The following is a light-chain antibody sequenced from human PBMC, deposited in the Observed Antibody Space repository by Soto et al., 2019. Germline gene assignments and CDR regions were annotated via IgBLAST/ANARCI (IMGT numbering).Light chain of an antibody. V-gene: IGLV1-40*01. CDR2: GNS. Sequence: QSVRTQPNSVSGSPGQRVTISCTGRSSNIGAGYDVHWYQQLPGTAPKLLTYGNSNRPSGVPDRFSGSKSGTSASLAITGLQAEDEADYYCQSYDSSLSGVVFGEGTKQTVL. CDR3: QSYDSSLSGVV. J-gene: IGLJ2*01. CDR1: SSNIGAGYD.